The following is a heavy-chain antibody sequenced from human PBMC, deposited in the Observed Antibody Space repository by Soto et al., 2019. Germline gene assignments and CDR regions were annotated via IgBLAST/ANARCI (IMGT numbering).Heavy chain of an antibody. D-gene: IGHD2-8*01. CDR3: ALGYCPNGVCPSYYYYRMDV. J-gene: IGHJ6*02. CDR2: INHSGST. V-gene: IGHV4-34*01. Sequence: SETLSLTCAVYGGSFSGYYWSWIRQPPGKGLEWIGEINHSGSTNYNPSLKSRVTISVDTSKNQFSLKLSSVTAADTAVYYCALGYCPNGVCPSYYYYRMDVWGQGTTVTVSS. CDR1: GGSFSGYY.